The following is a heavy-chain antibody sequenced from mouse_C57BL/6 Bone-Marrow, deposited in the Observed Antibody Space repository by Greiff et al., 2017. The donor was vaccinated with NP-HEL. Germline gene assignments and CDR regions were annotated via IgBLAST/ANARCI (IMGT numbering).Heavy chain of an antibody. CDR1: GFNIKDTY. Sequence: EVKLMESGAELVKPGASVKLSCTASGFNIKDTYMHWVKQRPEQGLEWIGRIDPANGNTKYDPKFQGKATITADSSSNTAYLQLSSLTSEDTSVYYCANFDYWGQGTTLTVSS. V-gene: IGHV14-3*02. CDR3: ANFDY. CDR2: IDPANGNT. J-gene: IGHJ2*01.